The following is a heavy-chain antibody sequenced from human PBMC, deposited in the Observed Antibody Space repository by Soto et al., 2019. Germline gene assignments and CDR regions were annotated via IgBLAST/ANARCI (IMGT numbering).Heavy chain of an antibody. Sequence: PGGSLRLSCAASGFIFSNYILYWVRQAPGMWLEWVASITYDGRDKYYADSVKGRFTISRDNSRNTLYLQMNSLRGDDTALYYCARSGLYCRGSRCFSAYNGLDVWGQGXTVTVSS. D-gene: IGHD2-15*01. J-gene: IGHJ6*02. CDR1: GFIFSNYI. CDR3: ARSGLYCRGSRCFSAYNGLDV. V-gene: IGHV3-30*04. CDR2: ITYDGRDK.